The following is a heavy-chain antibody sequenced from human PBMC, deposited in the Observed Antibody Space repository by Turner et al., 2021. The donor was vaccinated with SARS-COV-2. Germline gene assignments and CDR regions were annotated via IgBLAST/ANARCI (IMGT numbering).Heavy chain of an antibody. D-gene: IGHD3-22*01. CDR3: ARHPYYYDRDEAFDI. CDR1: GGSISSSSYY. J-gene: IGHJ3*02. CDR2: SDYSGST. V-gene: IGHV4-39*01. Sequence: QLQLQESGPGLVRPSETLSLTCTVSGGSISSSSYYWGWIRPPPGKGLEWIGSSDYSGSTDYNPSLKGRVNISVDTSKNQFSLRLSSVTAADTAVYYGARHPYYYDRDEAFDIWGQGTMVTVSS.